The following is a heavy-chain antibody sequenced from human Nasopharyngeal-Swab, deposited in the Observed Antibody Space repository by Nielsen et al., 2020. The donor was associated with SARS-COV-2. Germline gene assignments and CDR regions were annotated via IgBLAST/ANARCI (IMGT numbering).Heavy chain of an antibody. CDR1: GFTFSSYS. CDR3: ARDPLAVAGIGEVVDY. J-gene: IGHJ4*02. CDR2: ISSSSSYI. Sequence: GESLKISCAASGFTFSSYSMNWVRQAPGKGLEWVSSISSSSSYIYYADSVKGRFTISSDNAKNSLYLQMNSLRAEDTAVYYCARDPLAVAGIGEVVDYWGQGTLVTVSS. V-gene: IGHV3-21*01. D-gene: IGHD6-19*01.